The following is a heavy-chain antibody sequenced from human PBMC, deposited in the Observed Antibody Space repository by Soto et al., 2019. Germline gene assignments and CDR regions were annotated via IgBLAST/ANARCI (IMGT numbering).Heavy chain of an antibody. J-gene: IGHJ5*02. Sequence: SETLSLTCTVSGGSISSYYWSWIRQPPGKGLEWIGYIFYSGSTNYNPSLKSRVTISVDTSKNQFSLKLSFVTAADTAVYYCARFREGRFDPWGQGTLVTVSS. V-gene: IGHV4-59*08. CDR1: GGSISSYY. D-gene: IGHD3-10*01. CDR3: ARFREGRFDP. CDR2: IFYSGST.